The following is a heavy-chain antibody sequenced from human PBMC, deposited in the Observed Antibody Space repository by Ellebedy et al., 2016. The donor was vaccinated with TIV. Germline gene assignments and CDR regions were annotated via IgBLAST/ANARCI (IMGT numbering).Heavy chain of an antibody. CDR3: AIDYGDLNIDFDY. J-gene: IGHJ4*02. CDR1: GGTFSSYA. CDR2: IIPIFGTA. Sequence: SVKVSXKASGGTFSSYAISWVRQAPGQGLEWMGGIIPIFGTANYAQEFQGRVTITVDKSTSTAYMELSSLRSEDTAVYYCAIDYGDLNIDFDYWGQGTLVTVSS. V-gene: IGHV1-69*06. D-gene: IGHD4-17*01.